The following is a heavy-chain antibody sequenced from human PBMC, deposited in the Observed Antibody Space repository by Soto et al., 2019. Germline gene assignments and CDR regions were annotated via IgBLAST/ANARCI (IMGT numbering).Heavy chain of an antibody. CDR2: IIPIFGTA. CDR1: GGTFSSYA. J-gene: IGHJ4*02. D-gene: IGHD3-10*01. Sequence: SVKVSCKASGGTFSSYAISWVRQAPGQGLEWMGVIIPIFGTANYAQKFQGRVTITADESTSTAYMELSSLRPEDTGFYFCVKEANPFINTLVMVVFDLWGQGTTVTVSS. V-gene: IGHV1-69*13. CDR3: VKEANPFINTLVMVVFDL.